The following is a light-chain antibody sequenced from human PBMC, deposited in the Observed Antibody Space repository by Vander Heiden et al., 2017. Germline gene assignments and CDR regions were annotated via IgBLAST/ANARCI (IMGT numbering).Light chain of an antibody. CDR1: KSVLYMSNNNNY. J-gene: IGKJ4*01. CDR2: WAS. V-gene: IGKV4-1*01. CDR3: QQDDSTPLT. Sequence: DLVMTQAPDSRAGSLGERATLHCKASKSVLYMSNNNNYLAWYQQKPGQPPKLLIYWASTRESGVPDRFSGSGSGTDFTLTISSLQAEDVAVYYCQQDDSTPLTFGGGTKVXIK.